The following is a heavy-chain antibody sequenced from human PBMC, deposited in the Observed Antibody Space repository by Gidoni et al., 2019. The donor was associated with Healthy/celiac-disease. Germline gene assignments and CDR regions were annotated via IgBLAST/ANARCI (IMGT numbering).Heavy chain of an antibody. CDR3: ARGGDYYDSSEVLDY. V-gene: IGHV4-39*07. Sequence: QLQLQESGPGLVKPSETLSLTCTVSGGSISSSSYYWGWIRQPPGKGLEWIGSIYYSGSTYYNPSLKSRVTISVDTSKNQFSLKLSSVTAADTAVYYCARGGDYYDSSEVLDYWGQGTLVTVSS. D-gene: IGHD3-22*01. CDR1: GGSISSSSYY. CDR2: IYYSGST. J-gene: IGHJ4*02.